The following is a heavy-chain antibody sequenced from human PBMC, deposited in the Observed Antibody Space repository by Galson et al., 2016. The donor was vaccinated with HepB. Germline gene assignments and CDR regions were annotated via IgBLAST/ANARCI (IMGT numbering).Heavy chain of an antibody. D-gene: IGHD5-24*01. CDR1: GFSLTSTGVG. V-gene: IGHV2-5*02. CDR3: AHRMRRWLYSDYFDY. J-gene: IGHJ4*02. CDR2: IYWDGDK. Sequence: PALVKPTQTLTLTCSFSGFSLTSTGVGVGWIRQPPGKALEWLALIYWDGDKRYSPSLESRPTIMKDTSKNQVVLTMTNMDPVDTATYYCAHRMRRWLYSDYFDYWGQGILVTVSP.